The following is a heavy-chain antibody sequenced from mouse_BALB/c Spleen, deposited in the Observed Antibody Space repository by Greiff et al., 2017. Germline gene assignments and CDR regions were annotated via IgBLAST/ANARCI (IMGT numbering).Heavy chain of an antibody. CDR2: INPSNGGT. Sequence: QVQLQQSGAELVKPGASVKLSCKASGYTFTSYYMYWVKQRPGQGLEWIGEINPSNGGTNFNEKFKSKATLTVDKSSSTAYMQLSSLTSKDSAVYYCTRGATAAWFAYWGQGTLVTVSA. D-gene: IGHD1-2*01. J-gene: IGHJ3*01. V-gene: IGHV1S81*02. CDR1: GYTFTSYY. CDR3: TRGATAAWFAY.